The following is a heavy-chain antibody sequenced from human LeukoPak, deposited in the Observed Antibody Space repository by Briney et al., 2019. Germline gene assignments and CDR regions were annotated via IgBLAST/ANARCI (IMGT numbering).Heavy chain of an antibody. Sequence: GASVKVSCKASGYTFTSYDISWVRQAPGQGLEWMGWISAYNGNTNYAQKLQGRVTVTTDTSTSTAYMELRSLRSDDSAVYFCARVPIPPYSSSWYQPFDYWGQGTLVTVSS. CDR3: ARVPIPPYSSSWYQPFDY. J-gene: IGHJ4*02. CDR2: ISAYNGNT. D-gene: IGHD6-13*01. V-gene: IGHV1-18*01. CDR1: GYTFTSYD.